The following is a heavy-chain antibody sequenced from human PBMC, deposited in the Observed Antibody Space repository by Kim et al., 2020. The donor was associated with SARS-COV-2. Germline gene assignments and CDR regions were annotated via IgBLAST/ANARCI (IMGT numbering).Heavy chain of an antibody. CDR2: LSGGGNSA. Sequence: GGSLRLSCATSGFTFSTYAMSWVRQAPGKGLEWVSALSGGGNSAYYADPVNGRFTISRDNSNNILYLQMNGLRVEDTARYYCARLTTNYPDYWGQGTLVT. CDR3: ARLTTNYPDY. CDR1: GFTFSTYA. J-gene: IGHJ4*02. V-gene: IGHV3-23*01. D-gene: IGHD4-4*01.